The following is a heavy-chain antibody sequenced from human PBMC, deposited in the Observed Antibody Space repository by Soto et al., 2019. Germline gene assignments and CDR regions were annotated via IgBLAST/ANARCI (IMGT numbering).Heavy chain of an antibody. J-gene: IGHJ6*02. CDR3: ARDYRVPAAGGMDV. CDR1: GASINHNDYY. V-gene: IGHV4-30-4*01. D-gene: IGHD2-21*02. Sequence: ALSLTCTVSGASINHNDYYWSWIRQTPGKGLEWIGYVYYRATNYYNPSLKGRISISGDTSKNNFSMKVNSVSASYTALDDCARDYRVPAAGGMDVWGQGTTVTVSS. CDR2: VYYRATN.